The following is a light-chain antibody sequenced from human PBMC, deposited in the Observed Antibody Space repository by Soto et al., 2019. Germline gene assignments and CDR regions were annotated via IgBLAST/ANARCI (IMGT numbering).Light chain of an antibody. CDR1: QSPLYSDGNTY. Sequence: DVVMTQSPLSLPVTLGQPASISCRSSQSPLYSDGNTYLSWFHQRPGQSPRRLIYKVSNRDSGVPDRFSGSGSGPDFTLQINRVEAEDVGVYYCMQGTHWPYTFGQGTKLEIK. CDR3: MQGTHWPYT. CDR2: KVS. V-gene: IGKV2-30*01. J-gene: IGKJ2*01.